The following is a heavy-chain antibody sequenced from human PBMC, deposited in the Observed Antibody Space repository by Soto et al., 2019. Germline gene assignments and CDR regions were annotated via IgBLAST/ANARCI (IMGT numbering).Heavy chain of an antibody. V-gene: IGHV3-9*01. D-gene: IGHD3-10*01. Sequence: EVQLVESGGGLVQPGRSLRLSCAASGFTFDDYAMHWVRQAPGKGLEWVSGISWHSGSIGYADSVKGRFTISRDNAKNSLHLQMNSLRAEDTALYYCAKDISPRSSRMLNWFDPWGQGTLVTVSS. CDR3: AKDISPRSSRMLNWFDP. J-gene: IGHJ5*02. CDR1: GFTFDDYA. CDR2: ISWHSGSI.